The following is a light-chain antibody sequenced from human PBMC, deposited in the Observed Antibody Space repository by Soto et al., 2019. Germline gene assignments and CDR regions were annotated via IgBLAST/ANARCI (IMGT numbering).Light chain of an antibody. Sequence: DIQMTQSPSTLSAFVGDRVTITCWASQSIGGWLAWYQQKPGKVPKLLIYDASSLQGGVPSRFSGSGTGTEFTLTITSLQPDDFATYDCQQYNSYPLTFGGGTKVEIK. CDR2: DAS. CDR1: QSIGGW. V-gene: IGKV1-5*01. J-gene: IGKJ4*01. CDR3: QQYNSYPLT.